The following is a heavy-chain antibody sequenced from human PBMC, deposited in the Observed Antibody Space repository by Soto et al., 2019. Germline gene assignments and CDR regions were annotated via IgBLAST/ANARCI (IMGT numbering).Heavy chain of an antibody. CDR2: IGADNGDT. Sequence: QVQLVQSGAEVKKPGASVKVSCKASGYTFSTYGFSWVRQAPGQGLERMGWIGADNGDTNYAQNFQGRVTMTTDTSTTTSYMELRSLTSDDTAMYFCARDWKGAEGFDPWGQGTLVTVSS. D-gene: IGHD1-1*01. CDR3: ARDWKGAEGFDP. CDR1: GYTFSTYG. J-gene: IGHJ5*02. V-gene: IGHV1-18*01.